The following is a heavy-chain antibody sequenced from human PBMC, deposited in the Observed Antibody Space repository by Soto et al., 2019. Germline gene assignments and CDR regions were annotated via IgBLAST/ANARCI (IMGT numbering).Heavy chain of an antibody. V-gene: IGHV3-30*18. CDR2: ISYDGSNK. CDR3: AKDRAHYDYVWGSYRYLDY. D-gene: IGHD3-16*02. J-gene: IGHJ4*02. CDR1: GFTFSSYG. Sequence: QVQLVESGGGVVQPGRSLRLSCAASGFTFSSYGMHWVRQAPGKGLEWVAVISYDGSNKYYADSVKGRFTISRDNSKNTLYLQMNSLRAEDTALYYCAKDRAHYDYVWGSYRYLDYWGQGTLVTVSS.